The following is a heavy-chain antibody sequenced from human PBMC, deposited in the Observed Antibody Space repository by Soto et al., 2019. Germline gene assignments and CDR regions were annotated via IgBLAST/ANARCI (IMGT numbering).Heavy chain of an antibody. CDR3: ASGGTIFGVVTLLYYYGMDV. D-gene: IGHD3-3*01. V-gene: IGHV1-69*01. Sequence: QVQLVQSGAEVKKPGSSVKVSCKASGGTFSSYAISWVRQAPGQGLEWMGGIIPIFGTANYAQKFQGRVKITADESTSTAYMELSSLRSEDTAVYYCASGGTIFGVVTLLYYYGMDVWGQGTTVTVSS. J-gene: IGHJ6*02. CDR1: GGTFSSYA. CDR2: IIPIFGTA.